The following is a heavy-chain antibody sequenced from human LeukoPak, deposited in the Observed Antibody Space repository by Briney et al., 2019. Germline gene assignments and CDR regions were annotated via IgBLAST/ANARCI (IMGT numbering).Heavy chain of an antibody. D-gene: IGHD1-1*01. Sequence: GGSLRLSCAASGFTFSSYSMSWVRQAPGKGLEWVSRISGSGGRIDYADSVKGRFTISRDNSKNTLSLQMNSLTAEDTAVYYCAKNPRLEGWIYFDSWGQGILVTVSS. CDR1: GFTFSSYS. CDR3: AKNPRLEGWIYFDS. J-gene: IGHJ4*02. CDR2: ISGSGGRI. V-gene: IGHV3-23*01.